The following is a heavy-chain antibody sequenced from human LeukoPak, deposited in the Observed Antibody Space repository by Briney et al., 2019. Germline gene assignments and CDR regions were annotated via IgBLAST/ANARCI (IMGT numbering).Heavy chain of an antibody. J-gene: IGHJ5*01. CDR2: IIPMFGTG. CDR1: GGTFSSYA. Sequence: ASVKVSCKASGGTFSSYAISWVRQAPGRGFEWMGGIIPMFGTGNYAQKFQGRVTITADESTSTAYMELSSLRSEDTAVYYCARWAGRLISSSWLEYWXXXTLVTVSS. D-gene: IGHD6-13*01. CDR3: ARWAGRLISSSWLEY. V-gene: IGHV1-69*13.